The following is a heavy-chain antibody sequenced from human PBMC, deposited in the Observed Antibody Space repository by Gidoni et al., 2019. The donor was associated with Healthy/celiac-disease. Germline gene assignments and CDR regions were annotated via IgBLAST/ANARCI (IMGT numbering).Heavy chain of an antibody. CDR2: IYYRGST. J-gene: IGHJ4*02. V-gene: IGHV4-59*01. CDR1: GGSISSYY. Sequence: QVQLQESGPGLVKPSETLSLTCTVSGGSISSYYWSWIRQPPGKGLEWIWYIYYRGSTNYNPPLKRWVNKLVDTSKNQFPLKLRSLTAGDTAGYFWAREFLGDDSSGYYAYFDHRGQGTLVTVSS. D-gene: IGHD3-22*01. CDR3: AREFLGDDSSGYYAYFDH.